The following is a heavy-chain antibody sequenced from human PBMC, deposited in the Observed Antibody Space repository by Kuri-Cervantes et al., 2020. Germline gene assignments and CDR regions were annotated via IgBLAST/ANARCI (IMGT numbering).Heavy chain of an antibody. CDR3: TRILRYFDWLLDNDAFDI. D-gene: IGHD3-9*01. CDR1: GFTFSNAW. J-gene: IGHJ3*02. CDR2: IKSKTDGGTT. V-gene: IGHV3-15*01. Sequence: GESLKISCAASGFTFSNAWMSWVRQAPGKGLEWVGRIKSKTDGGTTDYAAPVKGRFTISRDDSKNTLYLQMNSLKTEDTAVYYCTRILRYFDWLLDNDAFDIWGQGTMVTVSS.